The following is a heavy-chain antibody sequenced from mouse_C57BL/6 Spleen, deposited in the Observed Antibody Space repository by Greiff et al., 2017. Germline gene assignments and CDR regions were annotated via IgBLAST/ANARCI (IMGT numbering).Heavy chain of an antibody. V-gene: IGHV10-3*01. CDR1: GFPFNTYA. J-gene: IGHJ2*01. Sequence: GGGLVQPKGSLKLSCAASGFPFNTYAMHWVRQAPGKGLEWVARLRSKSSNYATYYADSVKDRFPISRDDSQSRHYLQMNNLKTEDTAMSYCVREGYTFDYWGQGTTLTVSA. D-gene: IGHD2-2*01. CDR3: VREGYTFDY. CDR2: LRSKSSNYAT.